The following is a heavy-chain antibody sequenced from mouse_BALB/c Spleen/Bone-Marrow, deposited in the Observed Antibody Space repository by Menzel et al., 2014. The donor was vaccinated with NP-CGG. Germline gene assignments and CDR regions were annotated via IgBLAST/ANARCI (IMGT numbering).Heavy chain of an antibody. CDR1: GFSLTSYG. CDR2: IWSGGST. Sequence: QVQLQQSGPGLVQPSQSLSITCTVSGFSLTSYGVHWVRPSPGKGLEWLGVIWSGGSTDYNAAFISRLSISKDNSKSQVFFKMNSLQANDTAIYYCARNGDYAMDYWGQGTSVTVSS. V-gene: IGHV2-2*02. CDR3: ARNGDYAMDY. J-gene: IGHJ4*01.